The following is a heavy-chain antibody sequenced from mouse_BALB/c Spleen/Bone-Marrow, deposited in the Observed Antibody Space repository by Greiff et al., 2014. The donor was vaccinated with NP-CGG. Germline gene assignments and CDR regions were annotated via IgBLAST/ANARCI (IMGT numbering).Heavy chain of an antibody. Sequence: VQLVESGAELVRPGSSVKISCKASGYAFSGYWMNWVKQRPGQGLEWIGQIYPGDGDTDYNGKFKGKATLTADKSSSTAYMQLSSLTSEDSAVYFCARGGISVDYWGQGTTLTVSP. J-gene: IGHJ2*01. CDR2: IYPGDGDT. V-gene: IGHV1-80*01. CDR1: GYAFSGYW. CDR3: ARGGISVDY.